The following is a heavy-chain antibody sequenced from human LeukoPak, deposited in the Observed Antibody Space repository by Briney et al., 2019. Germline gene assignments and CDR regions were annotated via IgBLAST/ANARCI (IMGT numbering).Heavy chain of an antibody. CDR3: ARVPTAPYPQYYFDY. CDR2: IYHSGST. CDR1: GYSISSGYY. Sequence: PSETLSLTCTVSGYSISSGYYWGWIRQPPGKGLEWIGSIYHSGSTYYNPSLKSRVTISVDTSKNQFSLKLSSVTAADTAVYYCARVPTAPYPQYYFDYWGQGTLVTVSS. J-gene: IGHJ4*02. D-gene: IGHD4-17*01. V-gene: IGHV4-38-2*02.